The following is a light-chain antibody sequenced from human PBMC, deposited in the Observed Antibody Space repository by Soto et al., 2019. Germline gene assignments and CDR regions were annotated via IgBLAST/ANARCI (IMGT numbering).Light chain of an antibody. CDR1: SSDVGSYNL. V-gene: IGLV2-23*01. CDR3: CSYAGSSTWV. J-gene: IGLJ3*02. Sequence: QSALTQPASVSGSPGQSITISCTGSSSDVGSYNLVSWYQQHPGKAPKLMIYEGSKRPSGVSNRLSGSKSGKTASLTISGLQAEDEADYYCCSYAGSSTWVFGGGTKLTVL. CDR2: EGS.